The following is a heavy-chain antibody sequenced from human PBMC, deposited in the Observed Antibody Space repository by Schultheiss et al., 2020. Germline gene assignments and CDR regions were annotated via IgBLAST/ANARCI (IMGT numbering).Heavy chain of an antibody. CDR2: IYYSGST. V-gene: IGHV4-59*01. Sequence: SETLSLTCTVSGGSISSYYWSWIRQPPGKGLEWIGYIYYSGSTNYNPSLKSRVTISVDTSKNQFSLKLSSVTAADTAVYYCARDRAIFARGHWFDPWGQGTLVTVSS. CDR1: GGSISSYY. D-gene: IGHD3-9*01. J-gene: IGHJ5*02. CDR3: ARDRAIFARGHWFDP.